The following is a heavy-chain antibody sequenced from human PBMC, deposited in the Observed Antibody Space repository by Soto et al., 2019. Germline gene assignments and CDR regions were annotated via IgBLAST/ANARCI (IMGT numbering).Heavy chain of an antibody. Sequence: QITLKESGPTLVKRTQTLTLTCTFSGFSLSDNGVGVGWIRQPPGKALEWLAVIYWDDEKIYSPPLKTRLTITKDTSKNQVLLTMTNMDPVDTATYYCAHRLTWDAFDIWGQGTMVTVSS. CDR3: AHRLTWDAFDI. J-gene: IGHJ3*02. CDR2: IYWDDEK. D-gene: IGHD1-26*01. CDR1: GFSLSDNGVG. V-gene: IGHV2-5*02.